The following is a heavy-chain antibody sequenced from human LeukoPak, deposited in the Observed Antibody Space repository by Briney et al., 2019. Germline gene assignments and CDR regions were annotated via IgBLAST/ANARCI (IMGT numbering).Heavy chain of an antibody. CDR2: IYYSGST. J-gene: IGHJ5*02. V-gene: IGHV4-39*02. CDR1: GGSISSSSSY. CDR3: ARESSIVGGT. Sequence: SETLSLTCTVSGGSISSSSSYWGWIRQPPGKGLEWIGSIYYSGSTYYNPSLKSRVTISVDTSKNQFSLKLSSVTAADTAVYYCARESSIVGGTWGQGTLVTVSS. D-gene: IGHD1-26*01.